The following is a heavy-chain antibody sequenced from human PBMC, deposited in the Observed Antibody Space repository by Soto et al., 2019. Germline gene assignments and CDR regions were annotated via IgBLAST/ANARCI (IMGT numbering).Heavy chain of an antibody. CDR2: INSDGSIT. CDR3: ARQEGAAFYYDGMDV. CDR1: GFTLSRYW. Sequence: EVQLVESGGGLVQPGGSLRLSCAASGFTLSRYWMHWVRQAPGKGLVWVSRINSDGSITNYADSVKGRFTISRDNAKNTLYLHMNSLRAEDTAVYYCARQEGAAFYYDGMDVWGQATTVTVSS. V-gene: IGHV3-74*01. J-gene: IGHJ6*02.